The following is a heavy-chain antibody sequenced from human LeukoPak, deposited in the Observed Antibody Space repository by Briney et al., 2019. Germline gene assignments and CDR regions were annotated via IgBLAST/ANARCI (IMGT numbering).Heavy chain of an antibody. CDR1: GFTFSDYY. CDR2: INSSSSYT. CDR3: ARDRDDFWSRYYNYGMDV. D-gene: IGHD3-3*01. J-gene: IGHJ6*02. Sequence: PGGSLRLSCEASGFTFSDYYMSWIRQAPGKGLAWVSYINSSSSYTNYADAVKGRFTISRDNAKNSLYLQMNSLRAEDTAVYYCARDRDDFWSRYYNYGMDVWGQGTTVTVSS. V-gene: IGHV3-11*06.